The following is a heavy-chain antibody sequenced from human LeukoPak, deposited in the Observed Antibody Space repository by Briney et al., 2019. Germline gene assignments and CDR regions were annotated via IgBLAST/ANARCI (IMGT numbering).Heavy chain of an antibody. Sequence: PSETLSLTCAVSGYSISSGCYWGWIRQPPGKGLEWIGSIYQSGSTYYNPSLKSRVTISVDTSKNQFSLKLSSVTAADTAVYYCARDKKEEVPAAAGWFDPWGQGTLVTVSS. V-gene: IGHV4-38-2*02. CDR2: IYQSGST. D-gene: IGHD2-2*01. CDR1: GYSISSGCY. J-gene: IGHJ5*02. CDR3: ARDKKEEVPAAAGWFDP.